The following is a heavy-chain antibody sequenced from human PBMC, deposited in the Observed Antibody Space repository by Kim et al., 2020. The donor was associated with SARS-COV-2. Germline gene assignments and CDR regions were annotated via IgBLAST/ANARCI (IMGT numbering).Heavy chain of an antibody. D-gene: IGHD3-9*01. V-gene: IGHV5-51*01. Sequence: IQAQVTISPDKSISTAYLQWTSLKASDTAMYYCARTYDILTGYFDYWGQGTLVTVSS. CDR3: ARTYDILTGYFDY. J-gene: IGHJ4*02.